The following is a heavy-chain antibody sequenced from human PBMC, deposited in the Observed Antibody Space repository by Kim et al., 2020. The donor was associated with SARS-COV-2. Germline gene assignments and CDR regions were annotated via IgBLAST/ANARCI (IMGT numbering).Heavy chain of an antibody. D-gene: IGHD6-13*01. V-gene: IGHV5-10-1*01. J-gene: IGHJ6*02. CDR2: IDPSDSYT. CDR1: GYSFTTYW. CDR3: SRHRWAATVYSGMDV. Sequence: GESLKISCKGSGYSFTTYWISWVRQMPGKGLEYVGRIDPSDSYTNYSPSFQGHVTISADKSISTAYLQWSSLKASDTAMYYCSRHRWAATVYSGMDVWGQGTTVTV.